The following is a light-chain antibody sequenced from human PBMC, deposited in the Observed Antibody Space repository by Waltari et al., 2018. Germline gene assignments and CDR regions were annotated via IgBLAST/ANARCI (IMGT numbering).Light chain of an antibody. CDR3: QTGGHGTWV. CDR2: VNSDGSH. J-gene: IGLJ3*02. V-gene: IGLV4-69*01. Sequence: QLVLTQSPSASASLGASVKLTCTLSSGHSSNVVAWLQQRPEKGPRYLMKVNSDGSHTKGDEIPDLFSGSSSGAERYLTISSLQSEDEADYFCQTGGHGTWVFGGGTKLTIL. CDR1: SGHSSNV.